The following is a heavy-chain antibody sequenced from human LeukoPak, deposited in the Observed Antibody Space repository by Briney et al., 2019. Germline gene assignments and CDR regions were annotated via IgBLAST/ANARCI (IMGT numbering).Heavy chain of an antibody. J-gene: IGHJ4*02. CDR3: AKAPPYYYYDSSGYSQLDY. CDR1: GYTFTSYA. V-gene: IGHV3-23*01. CDR2: ISGSGGST. D-gene: IGHD3-22*01. Sequence: GASVKVSCKASGYTFTSYAMSWVRQSPGKGLEWVSAISGSGGSTYYADSVKGRFTISRDNSKNTLYLQMNSLRAEDTAVYYCAKAPPYYYYDSSGYSQLDYWGQGALVTVSS.